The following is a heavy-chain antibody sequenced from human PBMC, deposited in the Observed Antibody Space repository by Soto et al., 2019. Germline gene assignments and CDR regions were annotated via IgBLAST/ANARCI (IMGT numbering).Heavy chain of an antibody. D-gene: IGHD1-20*01. CDR1: GFTFTTSA. CDR2: IHIPGGRA. V-gene: IGHV3-23*01. CDR3: GGHWYNY. J-gene: IGHJ4*02. Sequence: EVQMLESGGGLVQPGGSLRLSCAASGFTFTTSAISWVRQAPGKGLEWISLIHIPGGRATYADSVRGRFTISIDNSENTVFLQMNSLRADDTSIYYCGGHWYNYWGQGTVVTVSS.